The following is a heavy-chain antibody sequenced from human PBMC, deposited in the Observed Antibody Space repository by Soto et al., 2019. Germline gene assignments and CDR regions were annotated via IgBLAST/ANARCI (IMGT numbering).Heavy chain of an antibody. CDR3: ATRLPHYFDSSAYNYYYFDY. V-gene: IGHV1-24*01. J-gene: IGHJ4*02. CDR2: FDPEDDET. Sequence: ASVKVSCKVSGYTFTDLSMHWVRQAPGKGLEWMGSFDPEDDETIYAQKFQGRVTMTEDTSTDKAYMELSSLRSEDTAVYFCATRLPHYFDSSAYNYYYFDYWGQGTLVTVSS. CDR1: GYTFTDLS. D-gene: IGHD3-22*01.